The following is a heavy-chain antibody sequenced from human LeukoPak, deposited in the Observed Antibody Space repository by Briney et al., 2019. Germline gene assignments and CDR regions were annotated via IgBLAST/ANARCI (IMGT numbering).Heavy chain of an antibody. CDR2: FDPEDGET. J-gene: IGHJ4*02. CDR3: ATVVIVATPGWSYFDY. D-gene: IGHD5-12*01. V-gene: IGHV1-24*01. CDR1: GYTLTELS. Sequence: ASVKVPCKVSGYTLTELSMHWVRQAPGKGLEWMGGFDPEDGETIYAQKFQGRVTMTEDTSTDTAYMELSSLRSEDTAVYYCATVVIVATPGWSYFDYWGQGTLVTVSS.